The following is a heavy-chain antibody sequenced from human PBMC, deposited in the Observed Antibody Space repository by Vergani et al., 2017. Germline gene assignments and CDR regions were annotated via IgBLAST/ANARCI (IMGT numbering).Heavy chain of an antibody. CDR1: GGSISSYY. CDR2: IYYSGST. V-gene: IGHV4-59*01. CDR3: ARRTHLVPASKTRAWWFDP. Sequence: QVQLQESGPGLVKPSETLSLTCTVSGGSISSYYWSWIRQPPGKGLEWIGYIYYSGSTNYNPSLKSRVTISVDTSKNQFSLQRSSVTAADTAVYYCARRTHLVPASKTRAWWFDPWGQGTLVTVSS. J-gene: IGHJ5*02. D-gene: IGHD2-2*01.